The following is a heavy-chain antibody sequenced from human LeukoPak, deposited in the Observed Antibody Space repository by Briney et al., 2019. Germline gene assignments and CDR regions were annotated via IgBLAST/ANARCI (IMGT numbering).Heavy chain of an antibody. J-gene: IGHJ6*03. CDR2: ISTVSTYK. Sequence: GGSLRLSCAASGFTFTDYSMTWVRQAPGKGLEWVSSISTVSTYKFYSDSVKGRFTISRDNAKNILYLQMSSLSAEDTAVYYCARDGRGFYLYYYMDVWGRGTPVTVSS. CDR1: GFTFTDYS. V-gene: IGHV3-21*01. CDR3: ARDGRGFYLYYYMDV. D-gene: IGHD6-25*01.